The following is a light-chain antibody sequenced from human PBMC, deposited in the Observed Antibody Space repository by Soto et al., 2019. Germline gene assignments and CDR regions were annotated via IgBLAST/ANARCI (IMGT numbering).Light chain of an antibody. CDR1: QSVSSN. J-gene: IGKJ1*01. CDR3: QQYNNWLPRT. V-gene: IGKV3-15*01. CDR2: DAY. Sequence: EIVITQSPATLSVSPGERATLSCSASQSVSSNLAWYQHKPGQAPRLLIYDAYTRATGIPARFSGSGSGTEFTLAISGLQSEDFAVYYCQQYNNWLPRTFGQGSKVEIK.